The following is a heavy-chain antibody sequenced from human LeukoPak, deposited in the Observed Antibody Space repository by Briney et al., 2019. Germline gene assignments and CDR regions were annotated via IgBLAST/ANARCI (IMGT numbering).Heavy chain of an antibody. V-gene: IGHV3-7*01. CDR2: INHNGNVN. CDR1: GFTFSSYW. Sequence: GGSLRLSCAASGFTFSSYWMNWARQAPGKGLEWVASINHNGNVNYYVDSVKGRFTISRDNAKNSLYLQMNSLRAEDTAMYYCAREEPSGGFDYWGQGTLVTVSS. J-gene: IGHJ4*02. D-gene: IGHD2-15*01. CDR3: AREEPSGGFDY.